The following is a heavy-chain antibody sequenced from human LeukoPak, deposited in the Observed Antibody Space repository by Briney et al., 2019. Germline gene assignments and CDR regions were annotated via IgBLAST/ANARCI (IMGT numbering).Heavy chain of an antibody. CDR2: IGPTGFDR. CDR1: GLTFSTSG. Sequence: KPGGSLRLSCTTPGLTFSTSGFNWVRQAPGKGLEWVASIGPTGFDRYHADSIKGRFTISRDNANNFLYLQMDSLRAEDTAVYYCATETNGRHYDYWGQGTLLTVSS. J-gene: IGHJ4*02. V-gene: IGHV3-21*04. D-gene: IGHD1-14*01. CDR3: ATETNGRHYDY.